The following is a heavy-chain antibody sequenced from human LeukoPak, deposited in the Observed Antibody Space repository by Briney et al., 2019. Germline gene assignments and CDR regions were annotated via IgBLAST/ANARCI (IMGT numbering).Heavy chain of an antibody. V-gene: IGHV3-30*02. CDR1: GFTFSSSV. CDR2: IRYDGSKK. Sequence: GGSLRLSCAASGFTFSSSVMSWVRQAPGKGLEWVAFIRYDGSKKYSADSVKGRFTISRDNSKNTLYLQMNSLRAEDTAVYYCARGDDILTGYGGSPKSGFDYWGQGTLVTVSS. CDR3: ARGDDILTGYGGSPKSGFDY. D-gene: IGHD3-9*01. J-gene: IGHJ4*02.